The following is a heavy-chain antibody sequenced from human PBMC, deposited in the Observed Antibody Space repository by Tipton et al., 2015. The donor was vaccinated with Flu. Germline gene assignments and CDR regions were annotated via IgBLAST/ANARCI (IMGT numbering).Heavy chain of an antibody. J-gene: IGHJ5*02. V-gene: IGHV4-30-4*01. Sequence: LRLSCTVSGGSISSGDYYWSWIRQPPGKGLEWIGYIYYSGSTYYNPSLKSRATISVDTSKNQFSLKLSSVTAADTAVYYCAREGYTATTRWFDPWGQGTLVTVSS. CDR2: IYYSGST. CDR3: AREGYTATTRWFDP. CDR1: GGSISSGDYY. D-gene: IGHD4-17*01.